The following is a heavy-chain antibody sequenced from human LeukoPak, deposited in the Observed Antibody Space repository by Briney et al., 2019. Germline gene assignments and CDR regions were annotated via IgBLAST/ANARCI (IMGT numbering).Heavy chain of an antibody. Sequence: GGSLRLSCAASGFTFSTFAMIWVRQPPGKGLEWVSSIFPSGGEIHYADSVRGRFTISRDNSKSTLSLQMNSLRAEDTAVYYCARDRHRYSYDTGGYPPYWGQGTLVTVSS. V-gene: IGHV3-23*01. CDR3: ARDRHRYSYDTGGYPPY. J-gene: IGHJ4*02. D-gene: IGHD3-22*01. CDR2: IFPSGGEI. CDR1: GFTFSTFA.